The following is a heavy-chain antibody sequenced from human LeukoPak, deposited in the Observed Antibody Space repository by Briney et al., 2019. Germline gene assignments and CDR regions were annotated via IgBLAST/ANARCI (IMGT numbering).Heavy chain of an antibody. J-gene: IGHJ4*02. CDR3: ARAYCSGGSCYSDY. CDR2: IYYSGST. D-gene: IGHD2-15*01. Sequence: SGTLSLTCTVSGGSISSYYWSWLRQPPGKGLEWIGYIYYSGSTNYNPSLRSRVTISVDTSKNQFSLKLSSVTAADTAVYYCARAYCSGGSCYSDYWGQGTLVTVSS. V-gene: IGHV4-59*01. CDR1: GGSISSYY.